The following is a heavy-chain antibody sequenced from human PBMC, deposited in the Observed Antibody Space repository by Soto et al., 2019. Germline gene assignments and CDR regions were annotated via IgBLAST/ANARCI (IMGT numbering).Heavy chain of an antibody. D-gene: IGHD1-26*01. CDR2: IYHSGST. Sequence: SETLSLTCAVSGGTISSSSGWSWVRQPPGKGLEWIGEIYHSGSTNYNPSLKSRVTISVDKSKNQFSLKLSSVTAADTALYYCARSNSGNYYEVFDYWGQGTLVTVSS. J-gene: IGHJ4*02. CDR1: GGTISSSSG. CDR3: ARSNSGNYYEVFDY. V-gene: IGHV4-4*02.